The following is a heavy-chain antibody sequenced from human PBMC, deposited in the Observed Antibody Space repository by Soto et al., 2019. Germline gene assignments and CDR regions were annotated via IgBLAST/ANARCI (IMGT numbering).Heavy chain of an antibody. CDR1: VRSFSGYY. CDR2: INHSGST. D-gene: IGHD6-6*01. J-gene: IGHJ6*02. Sequence: SETLSLTCAVYVRSFSGYYWSWIRQPPGKGLEWIGEINHSGSTNYNPSLKSRVTISVDTSKNQFSLKLSSVTAADTAVYYCARGQRAARLFYYYGMDVWGQGTTVTVSS. CDR3: ARGQRAARLFYYYGMDV. V-gene: IGHV4-34*01.